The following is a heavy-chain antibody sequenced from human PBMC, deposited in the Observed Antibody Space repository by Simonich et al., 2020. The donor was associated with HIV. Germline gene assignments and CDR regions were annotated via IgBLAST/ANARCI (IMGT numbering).Heavy chain of an antibody. D-gene: IGHD2-2*01. CDR1: GGSFSGYY. CDR2: INHSGST. V-gene: IGHV4-34*01. Sequence: QVQLQQWGAGLLKPSETLSLTCAVYGGSFSGYYWCWIRQHPGKGLEWIGEINHSGSTNYNPYLKSRVTISVDTSKNQFSLKLSSVTAADTAVYYCARGFYQRLYYFDYWGQGTLVTVSS. J-gene: IGHJ4*02. CDR3: ARGFYQRLYYFDY.